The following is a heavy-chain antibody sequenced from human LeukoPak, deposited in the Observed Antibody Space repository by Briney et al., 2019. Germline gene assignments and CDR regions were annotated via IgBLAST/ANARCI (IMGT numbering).Heavy chain of an antibody. CDR1: GYTFTAYY. D-gene: IGHD6-13*01. Sequence: GASVKVSCKASGYTFTAYYIHWVRQAPRHGLEWMGWINPNSGDTDYSQKFQGRVTMTRDTSISTTYMELSRLASDDTAIYYCARDRTPSWYGGEDYWGQGTLVTVSS. J-gene: IGHJ4*02. CDR3: ARDRTPSWYGGEDY. CDR2: INPNSGDT. V-gene: IGHV1-2*02.